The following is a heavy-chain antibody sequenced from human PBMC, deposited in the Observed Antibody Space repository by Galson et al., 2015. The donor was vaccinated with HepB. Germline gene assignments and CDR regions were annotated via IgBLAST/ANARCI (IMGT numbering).Heavy chain of an antibody. Sequence: SVKVSCKASGGTFSSYAISWVRQAPGQGLEWMGGIIPIFGTANYAQKFQGRVTITADESTSTAYMELSSLRSEDTAVYYCASNLIVVVPAATKRAPDYYYYMDVWGKGTTVTVSS. CDR2: IIPIFGTA. CDR1: GGTFSSYA. J-gene: IGHJ6*03. D-gene: IGHD2-2*01. V-gene: IGHV1-69*13. CDR3: ASNLIVVVPAATKRAPDYYYYMDV.